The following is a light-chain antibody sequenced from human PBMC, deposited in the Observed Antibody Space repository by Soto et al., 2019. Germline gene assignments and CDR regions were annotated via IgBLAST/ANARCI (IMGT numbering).Light chain of an antibody. CDR2: QVS. J-gene: IGKJ1*01. CDR3: QQYNSYSPYT. V-gene: IGKV1-5*01. Sequence: DMQMTQAPSTLSASVGDRVTITCRAIHSISIWLAWYQHKPGQAPKLVIYQVSSLESEDTSRFSGSRSGTEFTLTISSLQPDDFATYYGQQYNSYSPYTFGQGTNV. CDR1: HSISIW.